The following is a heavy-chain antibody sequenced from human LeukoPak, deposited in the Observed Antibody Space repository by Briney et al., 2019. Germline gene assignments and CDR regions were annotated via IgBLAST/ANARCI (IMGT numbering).Heavy chain of an antibody. J-gene: IGHJ6*02. V-gene: IGHV3-9*01. CDR2: ISWNSGSI. CDR1: GFTFDDYA. Sequence: GRSLRLSCAASGFTFDDYAMHWVRQAPGKGLEWVSGISWNSGSIGYADSVKGRFTISRDNAKNSLYLQMNSLRAEDTALYYCAKDIGSNTGTSSGWFTSPKVYYYYGMDVWGQGTTVTVSS. D-gene: IGHD6-19*01. CDR3: AKDIGSNTGTSSGWFTSPKVYYYYGMDV.